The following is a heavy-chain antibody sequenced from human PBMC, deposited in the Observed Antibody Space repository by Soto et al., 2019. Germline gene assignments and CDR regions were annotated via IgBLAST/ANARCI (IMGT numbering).Heavy chain of an antibody. D-gene: IGHD2-8*01. V-gene: IGHV4-30-4*01. CDR1: GDSISSDNYF. J-gene: IGHJ3*02. CDR2: ISNRGTP. CDR3: AREVNVVALSDAFDI. Sequence: QVQLQESGPGLVKPSQTLSLICTVSGDSISSDNYFWSWIRQPPGQGLEWIGYISNRGTPYYNPSLEGRVTIPLDTSKNRFSLDMYSVTAADTAVYYCAREVNVVALSDAFDIWGQGTMVTVSS.